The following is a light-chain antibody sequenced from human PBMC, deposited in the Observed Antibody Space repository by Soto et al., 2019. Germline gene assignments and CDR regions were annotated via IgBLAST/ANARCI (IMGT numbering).Light chain of an antibody. J-gene: IGLJ2*01. V-gene: IGLV1-40*01. CDR3: QSYDSSLSGPV. CDR1: SSNIGAGYD. CDR2: GNS. Sequence: QSALTQPPSVSGAPGQRVTISCTGSSSNIGAGYDVHWYQQLPGTAPKLLIYGNSNRPSGVPDRFSGSKSGTSASLAITGLRAEDEADYYCQSYDSSLSGPVFGGGTKLTVL.